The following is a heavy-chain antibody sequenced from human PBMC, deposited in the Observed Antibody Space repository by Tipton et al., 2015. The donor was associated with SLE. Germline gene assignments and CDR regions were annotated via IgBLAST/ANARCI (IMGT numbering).Heavy chain of an antibody. D-gene: IGHD1-1*01. J-gene: IGHJ4*02. V-gene: IGHV3-30*04. CDR3: ARTYLQLTPAHHVFAY. CDR1: GFTINYYA. Sequence: SLRLSCAASGFTINYYAMHWVRQTPGKGLEWVAFSSYDGSRTFYSDSMRGRFTVSRDKSKNTLLLQMDSLRAEDTAVYFCARTYLQLTPAHHVFAYWGQGTLVTVAS. CDR2: SSYDGSRT.